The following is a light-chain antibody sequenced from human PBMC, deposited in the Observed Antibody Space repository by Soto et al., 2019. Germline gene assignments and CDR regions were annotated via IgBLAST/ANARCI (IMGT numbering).Light chain of an antibody. Sequence: EIVLTQSPGTLSLSPGERATLSCRASQSVSSSYLAWYQQKPGQAPRLLIYGASSRATGIPDRFSGSGSGTDFTLNISRLEPEDFAVYYCQQYGSSPLYIFGQGTKLESK. CDR3: QQYGSSPLYI. CDR1: QSVSSSY. V-gene: IGKV3-20*01. J-gene: IGKJ2*01. CDR2: GAS.